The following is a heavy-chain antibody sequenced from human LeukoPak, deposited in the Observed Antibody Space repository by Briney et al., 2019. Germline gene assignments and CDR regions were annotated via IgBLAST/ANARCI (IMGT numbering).Heavy chain of an antibody. J-gene: IGHJ3*02. V-gene: IGHV1-18*01. CDR1: GYTFASYG. Sequence: GASVNVSCKASGYTFASYGISWVRQAPGQGLEWMGWISAYNGNTNYAQKFQGRVTMTRDTSISTAYMELSRLRSDDTAVYYCAILIHDDAFDIWGQGTMVTVSS. CDR3: AILIHDDAFDI. CDR2: ISAYNGNT.